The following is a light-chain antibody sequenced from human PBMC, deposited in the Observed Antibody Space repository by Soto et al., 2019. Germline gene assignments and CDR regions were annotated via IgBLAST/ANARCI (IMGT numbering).Light chain of an antibody. V-gene: IGKV1-12*01. CDR3: QQSNSFPWT. J-gene: IGKJ1*01. CDR2: AAS. CDR1: QTISNS. Sequence: DIQMIQSPSSVSASVGDRVTITCRATQTISNSLAWYQQKPGKAPKLLIYAASSFQSGVPSKFSGSGSGTGFTLTISSLQPEDFATYFCQQSNSFPWTFVKGTKVEIK.